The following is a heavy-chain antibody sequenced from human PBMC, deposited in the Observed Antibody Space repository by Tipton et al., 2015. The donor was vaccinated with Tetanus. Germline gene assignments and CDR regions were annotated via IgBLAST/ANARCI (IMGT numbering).Heavy chain of an antibody. V-gene: IGHV5-51*01. D-gene: IGHD6-6*01. CDR1: GYNFISYW. J-gene: IGHJ5*02. Sequence: QLVQSGAEVKKPGESLRISCKGSGYNFISYWIAWVRHMPGKGLEWMGIIYPGDSETRYSPSFQGQVTMSADKSNTTAYLQWDSPKASDTAVYFCVRHHLRRYASSCGPRGQGNMVTVSS. CDR3: VRHHLRRYASSCGP. CDR2: IYPGDSET.